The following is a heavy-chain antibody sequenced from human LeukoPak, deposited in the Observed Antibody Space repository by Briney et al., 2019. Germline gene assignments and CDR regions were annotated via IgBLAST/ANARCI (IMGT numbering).Heavy chain of an antibody. CDR1: GYSFTSYW. CDR2: IHPGDSDT. CDR3: ARQGQYCSGGSCYPGDWFDP. V-gene: IGHV5-51*01. D-gene: IGHD2-15*01. J-gene: IGHJ5*02. Sequence: GESLKISCKGSGYSFTSYWIGWVRQMPGKGLEWMGIIHPGDSDTRYSPSFQGQVTISADKSISTAYLQWSSLKASDTAMYYCARQGQYCSGGSCYPGDWFDPWGQGTLVTVSS.